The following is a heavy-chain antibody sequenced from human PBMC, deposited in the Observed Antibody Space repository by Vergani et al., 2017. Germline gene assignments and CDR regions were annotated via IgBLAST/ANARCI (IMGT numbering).Heavy chain of an antibody. Sequence: EVQLVESGGGLVQPAGSLRLSCAASGFTVSSNYMSWVRQAPGKGLEWVSVIYSGGSTYYADSVKGRFTISRHNSKNTLYLQMNSLRAEDTAVYYCARDRVDIVATTTYYYYYYGMDVWGQGP. V-gene: IGHV3-53*04. D-gene: IGHD5-12*01. CDR2: IYSGGST. J-gene: IGHJ6*02. CDR1: GFTVSSNY. CDR3: ARDRVDIVATTTYYYYYYGMDV.